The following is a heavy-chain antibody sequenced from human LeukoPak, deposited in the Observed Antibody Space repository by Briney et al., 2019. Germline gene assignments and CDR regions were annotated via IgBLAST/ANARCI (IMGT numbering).Heavy chain of an antibody. CDR3: AKDANYYDSSGYFIPFDY. CDR1: GLTFGDYG. D-gene: IGHD3-22*01. Sequence: GGSLRLSCITSGLTFGDYGLAWVRQAPGRGLEWVSTISGNGHQTYYADSVKGRFSVSRDNSKNILYLQMDSLRADDSALYYCAKDANYYDSSGYFIPFDYWGQGTLVTVSS. J-gene: IGHJ4*02. CDR2: ISGNGHQT. V-gene: IGHV3-23*01.